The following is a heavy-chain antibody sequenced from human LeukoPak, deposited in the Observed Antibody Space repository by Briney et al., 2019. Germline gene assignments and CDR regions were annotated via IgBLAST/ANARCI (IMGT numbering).Heavy chain of an antibody. Sequence: SETPSLTCAVYGGSFSGYYWSWIRQPPGKGLEWIGEINHSGSTNYNPSLKSRVTISVDTSKNQFSLKLSSVTAADTAVYYCAGFKLSRYFDLWGRGTLVTVSS. CDR3: AGFKLSRYFDL. J-gene: IGHJ2*01. V-gene: IGHV4-34*01. D-gene: IGHD6-6*01. CDR2: INHSGST. CDR1: GGSFSGYY.